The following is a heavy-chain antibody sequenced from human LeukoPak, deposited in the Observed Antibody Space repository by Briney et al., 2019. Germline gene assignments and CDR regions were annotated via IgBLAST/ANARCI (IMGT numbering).Heavy chain of an antibody. CDR1: GYTFTSYY. V-gene: IGHV1-46*01. D-gene: IGHD2-21*02. CDR3: ARDGHCGGDCPPRANWFDP. Sequence: ASVKVSCKASGYTFTSYYMHWVRQAPGQGLEWMGIINPSGGSTSYAQKFQGRVTMTRDTSTSTVYMELSSLRAEDTALYYCARDGHCGGDCPPRANWFDPWGQGTLVTVSS. J-gene: IGHJ5*02. CDR2: INPSGGST.